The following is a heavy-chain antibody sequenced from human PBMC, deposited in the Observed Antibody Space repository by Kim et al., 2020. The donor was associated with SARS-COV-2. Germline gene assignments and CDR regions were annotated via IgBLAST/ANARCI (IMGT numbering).Heavy chain of an antibody. V-gene: IGHV4-30-4*01. CDR1: GGSMNRDDSC. CDR3: ARTHENYDSWYDP. Sequence: SETLSLTCSVSGGSMNRDDSCWSWIGQSPGKGLEWIGYTYYSGVTLYNPSLKSRLTISVDKSKNQFSLTLSSVTAADTAVYYCARTHENYDSWYDPWGQGTLVIVSS. J-gene: IGHJ5*02. CDR2: TYYSGVT. D-gene: IGHD3-3*01.